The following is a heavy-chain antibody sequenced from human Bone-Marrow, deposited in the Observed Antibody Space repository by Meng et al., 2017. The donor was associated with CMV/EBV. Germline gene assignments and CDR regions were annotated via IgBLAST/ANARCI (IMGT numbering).Heavy chain of an antibody. V-gene: IGHV3-30*18. CDR1: FTFSSDG. CDR3: AKDPLYIVVVPAGAFDY. CDR2: ISYDGSNK. Sequence: FTFSSDGMRWVRQAPGKGLEWVAVISYDGSNKYYADSVKGRFTISRDNSKNTLYLQMNSLRAEDTAVYYCAKDPLYIVVVPAGAFDYWGQGTLVTVSS. D-gene: IGHD2-2*01. J-gene: IGHJ4*02.